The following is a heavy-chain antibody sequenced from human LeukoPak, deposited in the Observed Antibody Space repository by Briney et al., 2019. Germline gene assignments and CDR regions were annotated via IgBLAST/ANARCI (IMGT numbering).Heavy chain of an antibody. D-gene: IGHD2-2*01. CDR1: GGSISSGGYY. V-gene: IGHV4-31*03. J-gene: IGHJ6*03. Sequence: PSETLSLTCTVSGGSISSGGYYWSWIRQHPGKGLEWIGYIYYSGNTYYNPSLKSRVTISVDTSKNQFSLKLSSVTAADTAVYYCARVIVVVPAAPHYYYYYYMDVWGKGTTVTVSS. CDR3: ARVIVVVPAAPHYYYYYYMDV. CDR2: IYYSGNT.